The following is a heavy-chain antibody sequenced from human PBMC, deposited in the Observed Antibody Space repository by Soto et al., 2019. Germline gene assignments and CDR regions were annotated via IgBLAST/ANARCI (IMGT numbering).Heavy chain of an antibody. J-gene: IGHJ3*02. D-gene: IGHD6-19*01. Sequence: EVQLLESGGGLVQPGGSLRLSCAASGFTFSSYAMSWVRQAPGKGLEWVSAISGSGGSTYYADSVKGRFTISRDNSKNTLYLQMKSRRAEDTAVYDCGRIAVSYDAFDIWGQGTMVTVSS. CDR1: GFTFSSYA. V-gene: IGHV3-23*01. CDR3: GRIAVSYDAFDI. CDR2: ISGSGGST.